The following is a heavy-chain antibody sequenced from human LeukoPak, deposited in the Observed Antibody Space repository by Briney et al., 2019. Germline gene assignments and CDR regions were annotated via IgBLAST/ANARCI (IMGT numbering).Heavy chain of an antibody. Sequence: SATLSLTCTVSGGSISSYYWSWIRQPPGKGLEWIGYIYYSGSTNYNPSLKSRVTISVDTSKNQFSLKLSSVTAADTAVYYCARARIAVADPFDYWGQGTLVTVSS. V-gene: IGHV4-59*01. J-gene: IGHJ4*02. CDR3: ARARIAVADPFDY. CDR2: IYYSGST. CDR1: GGSISSYY. D-gene: IGHD6-19*01.